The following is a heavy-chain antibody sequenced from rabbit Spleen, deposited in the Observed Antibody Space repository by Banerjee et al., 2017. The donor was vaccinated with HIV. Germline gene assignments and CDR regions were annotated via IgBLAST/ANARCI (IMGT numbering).Heavy chain of an antibody. CDR2: IDPIFGIA. CDR3: VRDRANIGGDYGPYYFDL. J-gene: IGHJ4*01. CDR1: GFSFSSSYW. V-gene: IGHV1S45*01. D-gene: IGHD2-1*01. Sequence: QEQLVESGGGLVQPGGSLTLTCIVSGFSFSSSYWVCWVRQAPGKGLEWIGDIDPIFGIAVYASWVNGRFTISSHNAQNTLFLELNSLTAADTATYFCVRDRANIGGDYGPYYFDLWGQGTLVTVS.